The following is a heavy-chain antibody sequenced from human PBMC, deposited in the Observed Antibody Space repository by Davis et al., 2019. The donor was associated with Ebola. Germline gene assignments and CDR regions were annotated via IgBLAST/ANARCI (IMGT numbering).Heavy chain of an antibody. CDR2: ISAYNGNT. Sequence: GESLKISCKGSGYSFTSYWIGWVRQAPGQGLEWMGWISAYNGNTNYAQKLQGRVTMTTDTSTSTAYMELRSLRSDDTAVYYCARGGYGSGSYYGYWGQGTLVTVSS. CDR3: ARGGYGSGSYYGY. J-gene: IGHJ4*02. D-gene: IGHD3-10*01. CDR1: GYSFTSYW. V-gene: IGHV1-18*04.